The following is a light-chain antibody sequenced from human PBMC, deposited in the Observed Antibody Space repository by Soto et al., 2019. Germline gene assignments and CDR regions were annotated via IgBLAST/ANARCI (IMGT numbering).Light chain of an antibody. CDR2: GAS. V-gene: IGKV3-15*01. Sequence: SETVANSLAWYQQKPGQAPRRLISGASTRAAGISDRFLGSGCGREFTISICSLRTPDDAIFYCLQYLARPPGTFGRGTKVDIK. CDR3: LQYLARPPGT. J-gene: IGKJ1*01. CDR1: ETVANS.